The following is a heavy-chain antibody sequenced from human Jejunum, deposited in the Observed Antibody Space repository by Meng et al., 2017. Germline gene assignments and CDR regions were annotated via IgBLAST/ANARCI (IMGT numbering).Heavy chain of an antibody. D-gene: IGHD2-2*01. V-gene: IGHV4-31*03. CDR1: GDSISSGGHY. Sequence: QVQLQESGPGLVTPSQTLSPTCTVSGDSISSGGHYWSWIRQHPEKGLEWIGYIYYTGSAYYNPSLESRVTLSVDTSNNQFSLRLNSVTAADTAVYYCAREGQLMLGLVDYWGQGTLVTVSS. J-gene: IGHJ4*02. CDR2: IYYTGSA. CDR3: AREGQLMLGLVDY.